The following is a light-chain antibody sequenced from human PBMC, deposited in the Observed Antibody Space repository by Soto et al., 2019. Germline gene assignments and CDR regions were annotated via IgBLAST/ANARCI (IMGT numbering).Light chain of an antibody. J-gene: IGKJ1*01. CDR3: QQSDSTPRT. V-gene: IGKV1-39*01. Sequence: HMTQTPCSLSASVADSVTITCRASQSISSYLNWNHQKPGKAHKLLIYAASSLQSGGPSRFSGSGSGTDFTLTISRLQPEDFAIYYCQQSDSTPRTFGHGTKVEIK. CDR1: QSISSY. CDR2: AAS.